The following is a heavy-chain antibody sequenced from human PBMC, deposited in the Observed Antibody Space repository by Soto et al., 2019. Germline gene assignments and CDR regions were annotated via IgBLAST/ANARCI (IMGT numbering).Heavy chain of an antibody. CDR2: IIPIFGTA. CDR1: GGTFSSYA. CDR3: ARDLRAYCGGDCYRFDY. V-gene: IGHV1-69*01. J-gene: IGHJ4*02. D-gene: IGHD2-21*02. Sequence: QVQLVQSGAEVKKPGSSVKVSCKASGGTFSSYAISWVRQAPGQGLEWMGGIIPIFGTANYVQKFQGRVTITADESTSTSYMELSSLRSEDTAVYYCARDLRAYCGGDCYRFDYWGQGTLVTVSS.